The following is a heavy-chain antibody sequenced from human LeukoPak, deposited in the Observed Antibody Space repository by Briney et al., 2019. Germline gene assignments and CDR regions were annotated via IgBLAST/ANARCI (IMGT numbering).Heavy chain of an antibody. CDR1: GFTFSSYD. D-gene: IGHD6-19*01. CDR2: IGTAGDT. J-gene: IGHJ4*02. CDR3: ARSYSSGWYPYLPTDY. V-gene: IGHV3-13*01. Sequence: PGGSLRLSCAASGFTFSSYDMHWVRQATGKGLEWVSAIGTAGDTYYPGSVKGRFTISRENAKNSLYLQMNSLRAGDTAVYYCARSYSSGWYPYLPTDYWGQGTLVTVSS.